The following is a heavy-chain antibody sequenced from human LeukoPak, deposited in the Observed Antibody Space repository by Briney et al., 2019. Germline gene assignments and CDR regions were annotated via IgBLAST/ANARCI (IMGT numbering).Heavy chain of an antibody. Sequence: GGSLRLSCAASGFTFSDYYMSWIRQAPGKGLEWVSYISSSSSYTNYADSVKGRFTISRDNAKNSLYLQMNSLRAEDTAVYYCASLRYCSGGSCPPSYYYYGMDVWGQGTTVTVSS. CDR3: ASLRYCSGGSCPPSYYYYGMDV. J-gene: IGHJ6*02. V-gene: IGHV3-11*06. CDR1: GFTFSDYY. CDR2: ISSSSSYT. D-gene: IGHD2-15*01.